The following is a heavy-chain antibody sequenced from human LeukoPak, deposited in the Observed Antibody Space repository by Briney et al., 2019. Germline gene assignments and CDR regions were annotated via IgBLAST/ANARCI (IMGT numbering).Heavy chain of an antibody. CDR2: IYYSGST. J-gene: IGHJ4*02. CDR3: ARDRGCSGGSCYLNYFDY. CDR1: GGSISSSSYY. D-gene: IGHD2-15*01. V-gene: IGHV4-39*07. Sequence: PSETLSLTCTVSGGSISSSSYYWGWIRQPPGKGLEWIVSIYYSGSTYYNPSLKSRVTISVDTSKNQFSLKLSSVTAVDTAVYYCARDRGCSGGSCYLNYFDYGGQGTLGAVSA.